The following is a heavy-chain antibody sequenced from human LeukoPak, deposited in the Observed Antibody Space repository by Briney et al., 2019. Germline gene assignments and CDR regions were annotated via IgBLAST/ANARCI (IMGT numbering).Heavy chain of an antibody. Sequence: GGSLRLSCAASGFTFSSYAMSWVRQAPGKGLEWVSAISGSGGSTYYADSVKGRFTISRDNSKNTLYLQMNSLRAEDTAVYYCAKGLRAYYYGSGSNFDYWGQGTLVTVSS. CDR3: AKGLRAYYYGSGSNFDY. D-gene: IGHD3-10*01. CDR2: ISGSGGST. J-gene: IGHJ4*02. V-gene: IGHV3-23*01. CDR1: GFTFSSYA.